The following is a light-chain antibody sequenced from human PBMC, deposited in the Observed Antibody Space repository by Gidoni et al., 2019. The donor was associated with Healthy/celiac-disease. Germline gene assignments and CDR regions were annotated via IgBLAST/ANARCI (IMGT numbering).Light chain of an antibody. CDR2: AAS. J-gene: IGKJ1*01. Sequence: DIQITQSPSSLSASVGDRVTLTCRESQSISSYLNWYQQKPGKAPKLLIYAASSWQSGVPSRFSGSGSGTDFTLTISSLQPEDFATYYCQQSYSTPRTFGQGTKVEIK. V-gene: IGKV1-39*01. CDR3: QQSYSTPRT. CDR1: QSISSY.